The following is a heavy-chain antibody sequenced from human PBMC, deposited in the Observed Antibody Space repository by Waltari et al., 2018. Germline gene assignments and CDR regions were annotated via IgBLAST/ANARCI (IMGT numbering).Heavy chain of an antibody. CDR1: GGSISSSSYY. CDR2: IYYSVST. Sequence: QLQLQESGPGLVKPSETLSLTCTVSGGSISSSSYYWGWTSQPPGKGLEWIGSIYYSVSTYYNPSLKSRVTISVDTSKNQFSLKLSSVTAADTAVYYCAASLYYDFWSGYYAFDIWGQGTMVTVSS. J-gene: IGHJ3*02. CDR3: AASLYYDFWSGYYAFDI. D-gene: IGHD3-3*01. V-gene: IGHV4-39*07.